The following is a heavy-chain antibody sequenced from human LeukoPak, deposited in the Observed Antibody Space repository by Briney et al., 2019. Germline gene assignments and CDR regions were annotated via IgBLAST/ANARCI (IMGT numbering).Heavy chain of an antibody. Sequence: GGSLRLSCAVSGFTFSSYWMHWVRQAPGKGLVWVSRINRDGSSTSYADSVKRRFTISRDNTKNTLHLQMNSLRAEDTAVYYCARFPGGAEYRHYYYMDVWGKGTTVTVSS. CDR3: ARFPGGAEYRHYYYMDV. CDR1: GFTFSSYW. D-gene: IGHD1-14*01. J-gene: IGHJ6*03. V-gene: IGHV3-74*01. CDR2: INRDGSST.